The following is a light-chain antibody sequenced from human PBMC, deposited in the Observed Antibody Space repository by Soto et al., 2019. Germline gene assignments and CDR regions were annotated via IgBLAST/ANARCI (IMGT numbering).Light chain of an antibody. J-gene: IGKJ4*01. CDR2: KAS. CDR1: QTISSW. CDR3: QQYNSYSLT. V-gene: IGKV1-5*03. Sequence: DIQMTHSPSTLSGSVGDRFTITCRASQTISSWLAWYQQKPGKAPKLLIYKASSLESGVPSRFSGSGSGTEFNLTIRSLKPDDFATYYCQQYNSYSLTLGGGTKVDIK.